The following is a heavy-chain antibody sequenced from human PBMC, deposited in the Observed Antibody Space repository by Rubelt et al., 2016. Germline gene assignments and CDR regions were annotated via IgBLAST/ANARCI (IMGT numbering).Heavy chain of an antibody. Sequence: QVQLQQWGAGLLKPSETLSLTCAVYGGSFSGYYWSWIRQPPGEGLEWIGEINHSGSTNYNPSLKSRGTISGDPSKNHVSLKLGSVTAADTAVYYCARGAGTDYYYGMDVWGQGTTVTVSS. CDR2: INHSGST. V-gene: IGHV4-34*01. D-gene: IGHD6-13*01. J-gene: IGHJ6*02. CDR1: GGSFSGYY. CDR3: ARGAGTDYYYGMDV.